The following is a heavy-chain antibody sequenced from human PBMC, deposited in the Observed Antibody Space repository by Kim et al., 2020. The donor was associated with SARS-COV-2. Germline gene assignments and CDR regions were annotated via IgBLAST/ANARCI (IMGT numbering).Heavy chain of an antibody. J-gene: IGHJ5*01. D-gene: IGHD5-18*01. V-gene: IGHV5-10-1*01. Sequence: PSCQGHVTISADKSISTAYLQWSSLKASDTAMYYCARHLWDTAMVTWFDYWGQGTLVTVSS. CDR3: ARHLWDTAMVTWFDY.